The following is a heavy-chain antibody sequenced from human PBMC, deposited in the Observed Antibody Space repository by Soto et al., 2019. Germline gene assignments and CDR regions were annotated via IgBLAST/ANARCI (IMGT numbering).Heavy chain of an antibody. Sequence: QVKLVTSGAEVKKPESSVKVSCKAAGVTYSSHAISWERQAPGQGLEWMGVIIPSFGPANYVQKFQARVTISADKSTSPDYVLVRSLRSKDPAVYYFARGWETVGAATPFSYCGKGTLVNVSA. CDR2: IIPSFGPA. V-gene: IGHV1-69*06. CDR3: ARGWETVGAATPFSY. J-gene: IGHJ4*02. D-gene: IGHD1-26*01. CDR1: GVTYSSHA.